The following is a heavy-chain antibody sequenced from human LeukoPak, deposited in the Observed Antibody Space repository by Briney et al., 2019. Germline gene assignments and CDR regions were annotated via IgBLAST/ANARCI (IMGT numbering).Heavy chain of an antibody. CDR3: ASLKVSVVLGAISYYMDV. D-gene: IGHD4/OR15-4a*01. J-gene: IGHJ6*03. CDR2: IYPSGTT. Sequence: PSETLSLTCTVSGASITNFYWSWVRRPPGKGLEWIGYIYPSGTTNYNPSLQSRVTMSLDTSKNQLSLRLSSVTAADTAVYFCASLKVSVVLGAISYYMDVRGKGTTVTVSS. CDR1: GASITNFY. V-gene: IGHV4-4*09.